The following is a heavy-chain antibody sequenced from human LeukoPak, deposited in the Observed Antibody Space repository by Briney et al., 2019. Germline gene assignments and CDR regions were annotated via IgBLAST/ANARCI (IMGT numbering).Heavy chain of an antibody. V-gene: IGHV1-3*01. CDR1: GYTLTTYA. CDR3: ARDPIGSGWPYYFDY. CDR2: INAGNGNT. D-gene: IGHD6-25*01. Sequence: ASVKVSCKASGYTLTTYAMHWVRQAPGQRLEWMGWINAGNGNTKYSQKFQARVTITRDTSASTDYMELSSLRSEDTAVYYCARDPIGSGWPYYFDYWGQGTLVTVSS. J-gene: IGHJ4*02.